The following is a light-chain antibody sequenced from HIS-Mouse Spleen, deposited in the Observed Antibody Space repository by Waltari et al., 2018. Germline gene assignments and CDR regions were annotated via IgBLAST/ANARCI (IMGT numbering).Light chain of an antibody. Sequence: SYELTQPPSVSVSPGQKARITCSGDALPKQYAYWYQQKPGQAPVLVIYKDRERPSGIPERFSGSSSGTTVTLTISGVQAEDEADYYCQSADSSGTYWVFGGGTKLTVL. CDR2: KDR. V-gene: IGLV3-25*03. CDR3: QSADSSGTYWV. CDR1: ALPKQY. J-gene: IGLJ3*02.